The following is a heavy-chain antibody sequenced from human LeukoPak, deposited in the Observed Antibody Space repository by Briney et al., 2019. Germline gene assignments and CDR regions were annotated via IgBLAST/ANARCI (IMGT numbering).Heavy chain of an antibody. CDR3: ARGGTYYDFWSGYSSAPYFDY. Sequence: SETLSLTCAVYGGSFSGYYWSWIRQPPGKGLEWIGEINHSGSINYNPSLKSRVTISVDTSKNQFSLKLSSVTAADTAVYYCARGGTYYDFWSGYSSAPYFDYWGQGTLVTVSS. D-gene: IGHD3-3*01. CDR2: INHSGSI. J-gene: IGHJ4*02. CDR1: GGSFSGYY. V-gene: IGHV4-34*01.